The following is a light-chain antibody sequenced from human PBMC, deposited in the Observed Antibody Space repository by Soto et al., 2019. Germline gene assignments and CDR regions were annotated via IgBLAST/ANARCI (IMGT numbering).Light chain of an antibody. CDR1: QRVSTNY. Sequence: EIELTQSPGTLSLSPGESATLSCRASQRVSTNYFAWYQQKPGQAPRLLIYVTSNMDTGVPDRFSGSASGTDFTLTISRLEPEDFAVYYCQQDGSTPLTFGQGTRLEI. V-gene: IGKV3-20*01. J-gene: IGKJ5*01. CDR3: QQDGSTPLT. CDR2: VTS.